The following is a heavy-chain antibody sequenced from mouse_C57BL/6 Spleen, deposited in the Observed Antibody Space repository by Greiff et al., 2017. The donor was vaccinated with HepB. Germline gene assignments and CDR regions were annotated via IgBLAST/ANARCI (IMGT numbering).Heavy chain of an antibody. V-gene: IGHV6-3*01. CDR2: IRLKSDNYAT. J-gene: IGHJ3*01. D-gene: IGHD2-5*01. CDR3: TEAYYSNRAY. Sequence: EVKLMESGGGLVQPGGSMKLSCVASGFTFSNYWMNWVRQSPEKGLEWVAQIRLKSDNYATHYAESVKGRFTISRDDSKSSVYLQMNNLRAEDTGIYYCTEAYYSNRAYWGQGTLVTVSA. CDR1: GFTFSNYW.